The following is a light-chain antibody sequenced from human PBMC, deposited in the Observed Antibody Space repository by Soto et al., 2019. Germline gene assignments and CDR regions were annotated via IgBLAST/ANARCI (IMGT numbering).Light chain of an antibody. Sequence: QSVLTQPRSVSGSPGQSVTVSCIGTSSDVGDYNSVSWYQQHPGKVPKLMIYDVSKRPSGVPDRFSGSKSGNTASLTISGLQAEDEADYYCCSYVGGYSYVFGIGTKVTVL. CDR2: DVS. J-gene: IGLJ1*01. CDR1: SSDVGDYNS. V-gene: IGLV2-11*01. CDR3: CSYVGGYSYV.